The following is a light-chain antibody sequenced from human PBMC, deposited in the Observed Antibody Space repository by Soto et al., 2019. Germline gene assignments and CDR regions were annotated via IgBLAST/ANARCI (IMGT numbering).Light chain of an antibody. CDR1: QTVGTN. CDR3: QQYNKWPLFT. V-gene: IGKV3-15*01. CDR2: GAS. Sequence: EVVLTQSPATLSVSPGERATLSCRASQTVGTNLAWYQQRPGQAPRLLIYGASTRATGIPARFSGSGSGSEVTLTISSLQPDDFAVYYCQQYNKWPLFTFGPGTRVDNK. J-gene: IGKJ3*01.